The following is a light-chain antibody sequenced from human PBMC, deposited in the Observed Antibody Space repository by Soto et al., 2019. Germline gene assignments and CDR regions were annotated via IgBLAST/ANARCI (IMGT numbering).Light chain of an antibody. Sequence: DIQMTQSPSTLSASVGDRVTINCRASQSISSWLAWYQQKPGKAPNLLIYTASNLKSGVPSRFSGSGSGTEFTLTISSLQPDDFATYYCQEYNSDSGVTFGGGTKVEI. V-gene: IGKV1-5*03. J-gene: IGKJ4*01. CDR2: TAS. CDR3: QEYNSDSGVT. CDR1: QSISSW.